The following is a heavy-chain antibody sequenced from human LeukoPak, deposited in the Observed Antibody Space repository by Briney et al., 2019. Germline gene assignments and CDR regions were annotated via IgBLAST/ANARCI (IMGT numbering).Heavy chain of an antibody. J-gene: IGHJ3*02. CDR1: GFTFSSYS. CDR2: ISSSSSYI. D-gene: IGHD4-17*01. Sequence: GGSLRLSCAASGFTFSSYSMNLVRQAPGKGLEWVSSISSSSSYIYYADSVKGRFTISRDNAKNSLYLQMNSLRAEDTAVYYCARDKPYGDTVDIWGQGTMVTVSS. V-gene: IGHV3-21*01. CDR3: ARDKPYGDTVDI.